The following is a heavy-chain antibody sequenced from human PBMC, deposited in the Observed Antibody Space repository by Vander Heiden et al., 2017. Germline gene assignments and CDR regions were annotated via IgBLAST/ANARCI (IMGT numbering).Heavy chain of an antibody. Sequence: EVQLLESGGGLIQPGGSLRLSCAASGFPFSTYAMSWVRQAPGKGLEWVSGISRSGDETYYAASVKGRFTISRDNSKNTLYLVVSSLRVEDTAVYYCARVTQLWLRSGYYYHYGMDVWGQGTTVTVSS. CDR2: ISRSGDET. J-gene: IGHJ6*02. V-gene: IGHV3-23*01. CDR3: ARVTQLWLRSGYYYHYGMDV. D-gene: IGHD5-18*01. CDR1: GFPFSTYA.